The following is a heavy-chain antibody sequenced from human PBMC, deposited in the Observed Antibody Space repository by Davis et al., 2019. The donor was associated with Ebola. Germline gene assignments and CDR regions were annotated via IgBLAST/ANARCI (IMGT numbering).Heavy chain of an antibody. D-gene: IGHD5-24*01. CDR1: GLTFSASW. CDR2: IKHDGIET. Sequence: GGSLRLSCAASGLTFSASWMSWVRQAPGKGLEWVADIKHDGIETKYADSVKGRFAISRDNAKTSLYLQMNSLRAEDTAVYYCARDRVVDGFNFEKYYYFGMDVWGQGTTVTVSS. V-gene: IGHV3-7*01. CDR3: ARDRVVDGFNFEKYYYFGMDV. J-gene: IGHJ6*02.